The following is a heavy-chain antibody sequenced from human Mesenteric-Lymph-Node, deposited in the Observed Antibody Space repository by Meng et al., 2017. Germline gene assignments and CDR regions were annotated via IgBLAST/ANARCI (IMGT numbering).Heavy chain of an antibody. V-gene: IGHV3-48*03. CDR3: ARSCNDNNCYRGNGPFDI. D-gene: IGHD2-21*02. Sequence: GESLKISCAASGFTFSTYEMNWVRQTPEKGLEWIAWISAGGTNKLDADSVKGRFTISRDNGKDSLFLAMDSLRGEDTAVYSCARSCNDNNCYRGNGPFDIWGQGTMVT. J-gene: IGHJ3*02. CDR1: GFTFSTYE. CDR2: ISAGGTNK.